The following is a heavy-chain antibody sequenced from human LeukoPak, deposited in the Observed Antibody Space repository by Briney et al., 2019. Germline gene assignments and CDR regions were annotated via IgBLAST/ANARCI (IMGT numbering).Heavy chain of an antibody. CDR3: ARAPSEIGGYYPEYFRH. D-gene: IGHD3-22*01. V-gene: IGHV3-74*01. CDR1: GFTFSSYW. J-gene: IGHJ1*01. CDR2: IKSDGST. Sequence: QSGGSLRLSCAASGFTFSSYWMHWVHQAPGKGLVWVSRIKSDGSTRYADSVKGRFTISRDNAKNTVSLQMTSLRAEDTGVYYCARAPSEIGGYYPEYFRHWGQGTLVIVSS.